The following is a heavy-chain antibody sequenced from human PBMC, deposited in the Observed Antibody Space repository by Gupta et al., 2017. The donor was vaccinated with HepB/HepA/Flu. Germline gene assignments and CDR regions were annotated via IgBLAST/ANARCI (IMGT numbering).Heavy chain of an antibody. CDR2: IYWNDDN. Sequence: QITLKESGPTPVQPTQTLTLTCTFSGFSLTSIGLGVGWIRQPPGKAPEWLALIYWNDDNRYSPSLKSRLTITKDTSKNQVVLTMTNMDPVDTATYYCAHSRSYYYYYMDGWGKGSTGTVSS. CDR1: GFSLTSIGLG. CDR3: AHSRSYYYYYMDG. J-gene: IGHJ6*03. V-gene: IGHV2-5*01.